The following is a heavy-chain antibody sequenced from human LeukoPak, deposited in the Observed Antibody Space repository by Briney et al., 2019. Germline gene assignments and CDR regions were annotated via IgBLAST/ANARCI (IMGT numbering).Heavy chain of an antibody. Sequence: ASVKVSCKASGGTFSSYAISWVRQAPGQGLEWMGGIIPIFGTANYAQKFQGRVTITADKSTSTAYMELSSLRSEDTAVYYCARSVNWNYYYIFDYWGQGTLVTVSS. D-gene: IGHD1-7*01. V-gene: IGHV1-69*06. CDR3: ARSVNWNYYYIFDY. CDR1: GGTFSSYA. CDR2: IIPIFGTA. J-gene: IGHJ4*02.